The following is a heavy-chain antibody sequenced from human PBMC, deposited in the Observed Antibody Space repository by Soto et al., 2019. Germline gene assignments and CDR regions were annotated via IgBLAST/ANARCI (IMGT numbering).Heavy chain of an antibody. CDR1: GVTFSSYA. CDR2: IIPIFGTA. J-gene: IGHJ5*02. CDR3: ATCPRDFWSGYYRHSFES. V-gene: IGHV1-69*13. Sequence: SVKVSCKASGVTFSSYAISWVRQAPLQVLEWMVGIIPIFGTANYAQKFQGRVTITADESTSTAYMALSSLRSEDTAVYYCATCPRDFWSGYYRHSFESWGKGTRVTGAS. D-gene: IGHD3-3*01.